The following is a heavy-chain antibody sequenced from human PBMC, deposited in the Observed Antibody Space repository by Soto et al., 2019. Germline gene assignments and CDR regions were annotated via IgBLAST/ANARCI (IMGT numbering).Heavy chain of an antibody. J-gene: IGHJ5*02. CDR3: ATKGGGYYFQFDP. Sequence: GGSLRLSCAASGFTFSDYYMSWIRQAPGKGLEWVSYISSGGTTIYYADSVKGRFTISRDDAKNSLFLQMNSLRPEDTAVYFCATKGGGYYFQFDPWGQGTLVTVSS. V-gene: IGHV3-11*01. CDR2: ISSGGTTI. D-gene: IGHD3-22*01. CDR1: GFTFSDYY.